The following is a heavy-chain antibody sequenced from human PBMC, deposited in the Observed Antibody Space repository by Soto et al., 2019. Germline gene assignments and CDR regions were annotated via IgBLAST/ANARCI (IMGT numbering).Heavy chain of an antibody. J-gene: IGHJ4*02. Sequence: QVQLQQWGAGLLKPSETLSLTCAVYGGSFSGYYWSWIRQPPGKGLEWIGEINHSGSTNYNPSLKSRVTISVDTSKNQFSRKLSSVTAADTAVYYCARVGYYDSSGRTPQPYWGQGTLVTVSS. CDR1: GGSFSGYY. D-gene: IGHD3-22*01. CDR2: INHSGST. V-gene: IGHV4-34*01. CDR3: ARVGYYDSSGRTPQPY.